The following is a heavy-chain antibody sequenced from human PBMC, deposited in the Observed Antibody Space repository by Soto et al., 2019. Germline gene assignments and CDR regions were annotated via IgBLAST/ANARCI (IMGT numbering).Heavy chain of an antibody. J-gene: IGHJ6*02. D-gene: IGHD2-2*01. V-gene: IGHV4-31*03. CDR2: IYYSGST. CDR3: XXDXXSTICSGSGMDV. Sequence: QVQLQEAGPGLVKPSQTLSLTCTVSGGSISSGGYYWSWIRQHPGKGLEWIGDIYYSGSTNYNPSLKCRVTISIDTSKNKXTLKLXSVTXADTAVYFXXXDXXSTICSGSGMDVWGQGTTVTVSS. CDR1: GGSISSGGYY.